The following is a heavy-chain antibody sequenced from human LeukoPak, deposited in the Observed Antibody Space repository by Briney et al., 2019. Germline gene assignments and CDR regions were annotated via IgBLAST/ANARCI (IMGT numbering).Heavy chain of an antibody. Sequence: PGGSLRLSCAASGFTFSSYEMNWVRQAPGKGLEWVSYISSSGSTIYYADSVKGRFTISRDNAKNSLYLQMNSLRAEDTAVYYCARGLSSGWTNYYYYYMDVWGKGTTVTISS. D-gene: IGHD6-19*01. V-gene: IGHV3-48*03. CDR1: GFTFSSYE. CDR2: ISSSGSTI. CDR3: ARGLSSGWTNYYYYYMDV. J-gene: IGHJ6*03.